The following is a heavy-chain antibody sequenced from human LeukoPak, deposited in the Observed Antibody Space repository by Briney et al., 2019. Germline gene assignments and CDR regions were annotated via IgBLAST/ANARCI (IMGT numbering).Heavy chain of an antibody. CDR3: ARQSSGSYYFDY. Sequence: GGSLRLSCAASGFTFSSYELNWVRQAPGTGLEWVSYISGSGSAIYYADSVKGRFTISRDNAKNSLYLQMKSLRAEDTAVYYCARQSSGSYYFDYWGQGTLVTVSA. D-gene: IGHD3-22*01. CDR1: GFTFSSYE. V-gene: IGHV3-48*03. CDR2: ISGSGSAI. J-gene: IGHJ4*02.